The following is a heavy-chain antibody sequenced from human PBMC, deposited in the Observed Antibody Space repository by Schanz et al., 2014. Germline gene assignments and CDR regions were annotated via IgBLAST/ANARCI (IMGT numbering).Heavy chain of an antibody. CDR1: GFTVNNYV. J-gene: IGHJ4*02. CDR2: ITRQGTT. D-gene: IGHD2-21*01. V-gene: IGHV3-23*01. CDR3: AREDCSATSCYFRY. Sequence: EVQLLESGGGLVQPGGSLRLSCTVSGFTVNNYVMNWVRQAPGRGLEWVSGITRQGTTYYADFVKGRFTISRDTPKNTLYVQMNSLRADDTAVYYCAREDCSATSCYFRYWGQGTLVTVSS.